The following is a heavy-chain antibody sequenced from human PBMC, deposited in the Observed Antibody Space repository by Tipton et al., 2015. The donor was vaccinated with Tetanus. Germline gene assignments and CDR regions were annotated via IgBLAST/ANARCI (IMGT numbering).Heavy chain of an antibody. J-gene: IGHJ4*02. CDR1: GFYFPVYA. CDR2: ISGSGDRT. Sequence: SGFYFPVYAVSWVRQVPGKGLEWVSSISGSGDRTYYSDSVEGRFTISRDNSANRLFLQMNSLKADDTAVYYCARAFCNYNCHGGYFDYWGQGTQVTVSS. CDR3: ARAFCNYNCHGGYFDY. D-gene: IGHD2/OR15-2a*01. V-gene: IGHV3-23*01.